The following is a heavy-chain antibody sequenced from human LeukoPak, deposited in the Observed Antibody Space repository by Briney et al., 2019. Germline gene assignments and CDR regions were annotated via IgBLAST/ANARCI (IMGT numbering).Heavy chain of an antibody. V-gene: IGHV1-2*06. CDR3: VRERARAAAGSWFGY. J-gene: IGHJ4*02. D-gene: IGHD6-13*01. CDR1: GYTFTGYY. Sequence: ASVKVSCKASGYTFTGYYMHWVRQAPGQGLEWMGRINPNSGGTNYAQKFQGRVTMTRDTSISTAYMELSRLRSDDTAVYYCVRERARAAAGSWFGYWGQGTLVTVSS. CDR2: INPNSGGT.